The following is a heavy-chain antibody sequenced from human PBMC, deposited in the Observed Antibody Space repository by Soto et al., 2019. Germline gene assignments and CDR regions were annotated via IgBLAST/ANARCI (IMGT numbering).Heavy chain of an antibody. CDR2: INHSGST. Sequence: SETLSLTCAVDCGSISDYYWIWIRQTPGKGLEWIGEINHSGSTNYNPSLKNRVTISVDTSKNQFSLKLSSVTAADTAVYYCSASPVEVAGQNFESWGHGTLVTLSS. CDR1: CGSISDYY. V-gene: IGHV4-34*01. J-gene: IGHJ4*01. D-gene: IGHD6-19*01. CDR3: SASPVEVAGQNFES.